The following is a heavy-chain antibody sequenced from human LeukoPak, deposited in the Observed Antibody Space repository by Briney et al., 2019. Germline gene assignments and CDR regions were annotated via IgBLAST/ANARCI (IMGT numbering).Heavy chain of an antibody. D-gene: IGHD6-19*01. Sequence: GGSLRLSCAASGFTFSSYEMNWVRQAPGKGLEWVSRISSSGSTIYYADSVKGRFTISRDNAKNSLYLQMNSLRAEDTAVYYCARGYSSGPLSDDAFDIWGQGTMVTVSS. V-gene: IGHV3-48*03. CDR2: ISSSGSTI. J-gene: IGHJ3*02. CDR3: ARGYSSGPLSDDAFDI. CDR1: GFTFSSYE.